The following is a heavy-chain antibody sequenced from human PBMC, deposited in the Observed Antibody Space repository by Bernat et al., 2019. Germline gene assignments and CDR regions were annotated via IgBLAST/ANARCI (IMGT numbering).Heavy chain of an antibody. CDR1: GFTFRNHW. D-gene: IGHD5-24*01. V-gene: IGHV3-7*01. CDR2: IRPDGSDT. CDR3: AKTPSRDGYNSWYFDL. J-gene: IGHJ2*01. Sequence: EVQLVESGGGLVQPGGSLRLSCAATGFTFRNHWMSWVRQAPGKGLQWVASIRPDGSDTRCVDSVKGRFTISRDNSKNTLYLQMNSLRAEDTAVYYCAKTPSRDGYNSWYFDLWGRGTLVTVSS.